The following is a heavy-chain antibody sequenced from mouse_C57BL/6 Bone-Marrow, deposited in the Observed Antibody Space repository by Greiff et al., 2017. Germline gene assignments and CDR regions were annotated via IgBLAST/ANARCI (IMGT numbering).Heavy chain of an antibody. CDR3: VRHGGFWDYFDY. CDR1: GFSFNTYA. J-gene: IGHJ2*01. Sequence: EVQLVESGGGLVQPKGSLKLSCAASGFSFNTYAMNWVRQAPGKGLEWVARIRSKSNNYATYYADSVKDRFTISRDDSESMLYLQMNNLKTEDTAMYYCVRHGGFWDYFDYWGQGTTLTVSS. CDR2: IRSKSNNYAT. V-gene: IGHV10-1*01. D-gene: IGHD4-1*01.